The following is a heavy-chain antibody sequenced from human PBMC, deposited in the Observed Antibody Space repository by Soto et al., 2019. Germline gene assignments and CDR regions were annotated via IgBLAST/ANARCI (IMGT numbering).Heavy chain of an antibody. V-gene: IGHV7-4-1*01. Sequence: GASVKVSCKASGYTFTSYAMNWVRQAPGQGLEWMGWINTNTGNPTYAQGFTGRFVFSLDTSVSTAYLQICSLKAEDTAVYYCARALTSYSSSSGYNWFDPWGQGTLVTVSS. J-gene: IGHJ5*02. D-gene: IGHD6-6*01. CDR3: ARALTSYSSSSGYNWFDP. CDR2: INTNTGNP. CDR1: GYTFTSYA.